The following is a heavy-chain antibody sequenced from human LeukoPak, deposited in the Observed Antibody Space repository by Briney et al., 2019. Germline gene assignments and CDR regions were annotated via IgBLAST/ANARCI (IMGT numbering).Heavy chain of an antibody. D-gene: IGHD6-19*01. J-gene: IGHJ6*03. Sequence: ASVKVSCKASGYTFTSYDINWVRQATGQGLEWMGWMNPNSGNTGYAQRFQGRVTMARNTSISTAYMELSSLRAEDTAVYYCARDDGEAGTFYYYYMDVWGKGTTVTVSS. V-gene: IGHV1-8*01. CDR1: GYTFTSYD. CDR2: MNPNSGNT. CDR3: ARDDGEAGTFYYYYMDV.